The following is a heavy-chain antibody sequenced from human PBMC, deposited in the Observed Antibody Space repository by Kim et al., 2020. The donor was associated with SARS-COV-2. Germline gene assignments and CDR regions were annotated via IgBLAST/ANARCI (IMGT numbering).Heavy chain of an antibody. V-gene: IGHV3-23*01. J-gene: IGHJ4*02. Sequence: GGSLRLSCAASGFTFNNYAMNWVRQAPGKGLEWVSSIGSSGTSTYYADSVKGRFTISRDNSKSTLYLQMNSLRAEDTAIYYCAKRITLTNNAYYFDSWGQGTLVTVSS. CDR1: GFTFNNYA. CDR3: AKRITLTNNAYYFDS. D-gene: IGHD2-8*01. CDR2: IGSSGTST.